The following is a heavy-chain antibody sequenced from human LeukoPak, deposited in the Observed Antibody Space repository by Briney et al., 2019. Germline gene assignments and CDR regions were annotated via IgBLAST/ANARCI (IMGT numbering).Heavy chain of an antibody. CDR1: GYSFTSYW. Sequence: GESLKISCKGSGYSFTSYWIGWVRQMPGKGLEYMGIIHPGDSDARYSPSFKGQVTISADKSISTVFLQWSSLKASDTASYYCARLLTSSGWQTLDYWGQGTLVTVSS. CDR3: ARLLTSSGWQTLDY. J-gene: IGHJ4*02. CDR2: IHPGDSDA. D-gene: IGHD6-19*01. V-gene: IGHV5-51*01.